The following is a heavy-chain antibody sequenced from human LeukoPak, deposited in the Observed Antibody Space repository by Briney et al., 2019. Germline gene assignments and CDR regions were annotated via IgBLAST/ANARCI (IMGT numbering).Heavy chain of an antibody. V-gene: IGHV4-38-2*02. Sequence: SETLSLTCTVSGYSITSNYYWGWVRQPPGKGLEWIGSGHHSGSTYYNPPLKSRVSISVDTSKNQFSLKVTYVTAADTAVYYCARDGSRGGFWSGSSLHSMDVWGKGTSVTVSS. CDR2: GHHSGST. D-gene: IGHD3-3*01. CDR3: ARDGSRGGFWSGSSLHSMDV. J-gene: IGHJ6*03. CDR1: GYSITSNYY.